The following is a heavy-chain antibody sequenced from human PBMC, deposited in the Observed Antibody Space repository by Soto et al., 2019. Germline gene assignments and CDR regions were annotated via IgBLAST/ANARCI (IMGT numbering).Heavy chain of an antibody. CDR2: IYHSGST. J-gene: IGHJ6*02. Sequence: SETLSLSCTVSGGSICSYYWSWIRQPPGKGLEWIGYIYHSGSTNYNPSLKSRVTISVDTSKNQFSLKLSSVTAADTAVYYCARDSGRYYYDSSGFHGMDVWGQGTTVTVSS. V-gene: IGHV4-59*01. CDR1: GGSICSYY. CDR3: ARDSGRYYYDSSGFHGMDV. D-gene: IGHD3-22*01.